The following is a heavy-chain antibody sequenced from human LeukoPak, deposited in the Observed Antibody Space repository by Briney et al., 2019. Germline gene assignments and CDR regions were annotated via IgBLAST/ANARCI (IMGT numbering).Heavy chain of an antibody. J-gene: IGHJ4*02. CDR3: ARGQGDLYCSSTSCYAGFDY. Sequence: ASVKVSCKASGYTLTSYGISWVRQAPGQGLEWMGWISLYNGNANFAQKLQGRVTMATDTSTSTVYMELRSLRSDDTAVYYCARGQGDLYCSSTSCYAGFDYWGQGTLVTGSS. CDR1: GYTLTSYG. D-gene: IGHD2-2*01. V-gene: IGHV1-18*04. CDR2: ISLYNGNA.